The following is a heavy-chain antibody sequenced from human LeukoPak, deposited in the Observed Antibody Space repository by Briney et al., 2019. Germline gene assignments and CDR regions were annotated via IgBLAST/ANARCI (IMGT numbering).Heavy chain of an antibody. V-gene: IGHV3-48*01. CDR2: ISSSSSTI. J-gene: IGHJ4*02. CDR3: ARVGQQLVSDY. Sequence: GGSLRLSCAASGFTFSSYSMNWVRQAPGKGLEWVSYISSSSSTIYYADSVKGRFTISRDNAKNSLYLQMNSLRAEDTAVYYCARVGQQLVSDYWGQGTLVTVSS. D-gene: IGHD6-13*01. CDR1: GFTFSSYS.